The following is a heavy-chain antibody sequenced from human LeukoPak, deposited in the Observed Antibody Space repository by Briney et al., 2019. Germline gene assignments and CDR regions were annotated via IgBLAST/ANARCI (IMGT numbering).Heavy chain of an antibody. Sequence: GGSLRLSCAASGFTLSDYSMNWVRQAPGKGLEWVSSISSSSRYIFYADSVKGRFTISRDNAKNSLYLQMNSLGAEDTAVYYCTRVGYGSGSSPNYYCYGMDVWGQGTTVTVSS. D-gene: IGHD3-10*01. V-gene: IGHV3-21*01. CDR1: GFTLSDYS. J-gene: IGHJ6*02. CDR3: TRVGYGSGSSPNYYCYGMDV. CDR2: ISSSSRYI.